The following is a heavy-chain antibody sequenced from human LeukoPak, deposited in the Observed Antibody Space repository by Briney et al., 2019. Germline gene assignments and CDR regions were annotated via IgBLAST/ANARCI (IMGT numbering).Heavy chain of an antibody. J-gene: IGHJ5*02. CDR1: GGSISSGGYY. V-gene: IGHV4-31*03. CDR2: IYYSGGT. CDR3: AQTVTGWFDP. Sequence: PSQTLSLTCTVSGGSISSGGYYWSWIRQHPGKGLEWIGYIYYSGGTYYNPSLKSRVTISVDTSKNQFSLKLSSMTAADTAVYYCAQTVTGWFDPWGQGTLVTVSS. D-gene: IGHD4-17*01.